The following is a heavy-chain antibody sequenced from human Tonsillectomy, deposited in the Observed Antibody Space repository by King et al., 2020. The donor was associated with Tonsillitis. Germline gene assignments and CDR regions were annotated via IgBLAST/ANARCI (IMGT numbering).Heavy chain of an antibody. CDR2: IYYSGST. CDR1: GGSISSYY. Sequence: QLQESGPGLVKPSETLSLTCTVSGGSISSYYWSWIRQPPGKGLEWIGYIYYSGSTNYNPSLKSRVTISVDTSKNQFSLKLSSVTAADTAVYYCARGYAGYEYYYYYYMDVWVKGTTVTVSS. V-gene: IGHV4-59*01. D-gene: IGHD3-9*01. CDR3: ARGYAGYEYYYYYYMDV. J-gene: IGHJ6*03.